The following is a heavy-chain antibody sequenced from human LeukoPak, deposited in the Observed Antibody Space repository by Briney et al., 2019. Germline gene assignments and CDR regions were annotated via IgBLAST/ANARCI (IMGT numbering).Heavy chain of an antibody. CDR1: GFTFSSYA. CDR2: ISGSGGST. V-gene: IGHV3-23*01. Sequence: GGSLRLSCAASGFTFSSYAMSWVRQAPGKGLEWVSAISGSGGSTYYADSVKGRFTISRDNSKNTLYLQMNSLRAEDTAVYYCAKQIWFGELLFLTIDYWGQGTLVTVSS. J-gene: IGHJ4*02. CDR3: AKQIWFGELLFLTIDY. D-gene: IGHD3-10*01.